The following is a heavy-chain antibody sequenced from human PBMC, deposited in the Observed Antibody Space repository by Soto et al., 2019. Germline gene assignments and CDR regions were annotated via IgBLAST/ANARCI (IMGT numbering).Heavy chain of an antibody. D-gene: IGHD3-10*01. CDR2: IIPIFDTA. V-gene: IGHV1-69*12. J-gene: IGHJ6*02. Sequence: QVQLVQSGAEVKKPGSSVKVSCKASGGTFSSYAISWVRQAPGQGLEWMGGIIPIFDTADYAQKFQGRVTITADESTSTAYMELSSLRSEDTAVYYCALHYGSGSNYYYYGMDVWGQGTTVTVSS. CDR1: GGTFSSYA. CDR3: ALHYGSGSNYYYYGMDV.